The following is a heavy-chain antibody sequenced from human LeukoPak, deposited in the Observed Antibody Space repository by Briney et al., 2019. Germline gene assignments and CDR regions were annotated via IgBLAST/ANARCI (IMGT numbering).Heavy chain of an antibody. CDR1: GGSISSGSYY. CDR2: IYTSGST. J-gene: IGHJ4*02. D-gene: IGHD6-13*01. CDR3: ARGSIAAAVVY. V-gene: IGHV4-61*02. Sequence: PSETLFLTCTVSGGSISSGSYYWSWIRQPAGKGLEWIGRIYTSGSTNYNPSLKSRVTISVDTSKNQFSLKLSSVTAADTAVYYCARGSIAAAVVYWGQGTLVTVSS.